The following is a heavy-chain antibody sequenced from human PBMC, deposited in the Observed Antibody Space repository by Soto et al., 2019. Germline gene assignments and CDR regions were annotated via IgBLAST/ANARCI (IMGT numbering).Heavy chain of an antibody. Sequence: GGSLRLSCAASGFTFSHYYMSWIRQAPGKGLDWVAYISSSSRTTKYGDSVKGRFTISRDNAKNSLFLQMNSLRGEDTAVYYCARDVYRYSSSSPEDVWGQGTTVTVSS. D-gene: IGHD6-6*01. CDR1: GFTFSHYY. CDR2: ISSSSRTT. V-gene: IGHV3-11*06. J-gene: IGHJ6*02. CDR3: ARDVYRYSSSSPEDV.